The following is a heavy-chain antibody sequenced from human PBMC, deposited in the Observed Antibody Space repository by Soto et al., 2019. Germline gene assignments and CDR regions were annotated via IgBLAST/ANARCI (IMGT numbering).Heavy chain of an antibody. V-gene: IGHV1-3*01. CDR3: ARDFAEPSPNTRYFYSFDV. Sequence: QLVQSGAGVKSPGASVTLSCKGSGYTFINYAIHWVRQAPGRGLEWMGWINVGNSGTQYSQKFQGRVSITKDTSASTVYMELRSLRSEDTAVYYCARDFAEPSPNTRYFYSFDVWGQGTTVTVSS. CDR2: INVGNSGT. CDR1: GYTFINYA. J-gene: IGHJ6*02. D-gene: IGHD1-1*01.